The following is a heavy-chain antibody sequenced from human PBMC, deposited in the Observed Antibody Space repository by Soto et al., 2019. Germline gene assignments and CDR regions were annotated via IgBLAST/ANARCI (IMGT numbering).Heavy chain of an antibody. CDR2: SSPRGDTI. D-gene: IGHD6-19*01. CDR1: GFSLANYP. V-gene: IGHV3-48*02. J-gene: IGHJ4*02. CDR3: AKGPHTNVGWPYYFES. Sequence: XGSLRLSCVASGFSLANYPMNWVRQTPGKGLEWISYSSPRGDTIYYADSVEGRFTISRDNARNSLSLHMSSLRDEDSALYYCAKGPHTNVGWPYYFESWGQGVPVTVS.